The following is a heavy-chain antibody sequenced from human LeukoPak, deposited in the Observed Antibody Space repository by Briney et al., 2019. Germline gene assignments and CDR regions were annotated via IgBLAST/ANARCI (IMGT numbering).Heavy chain of an antibody. CDR1: GFTFNKAW. CDR2: ISSSGSTI. CDR3: ARGGRGSWYGGPRYYYYGMDV. Sequence: PGGSLRLSCAASGFTFNKAWMSWVRLAPGRGLEWVSYISSSGSTIYYADSVKGRFTISRDNAKNSLYLQMNSLRAEDTAVYYCARGGRGSWYGGPRYYYYGMDVWGQGTTVTVSS. V-gene: IGHV3-11*01. D-gene: IGHD6-13*01. J-gene: IGHJ6*02.